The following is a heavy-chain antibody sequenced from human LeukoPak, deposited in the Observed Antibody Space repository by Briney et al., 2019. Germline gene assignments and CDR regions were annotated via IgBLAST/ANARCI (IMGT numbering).Heavy chain of an antibody. V-gene: IGHV1-46*01. CDR3: ARDSGDTIVVVIEYYFDY. CDR2: INPSGGST. Sequence: GSVKVSCKASGYTFTSYYMHWVRQAPGQGLEWMGIINPSGGSTSYAQKFQGRVTMTRDTSTSTVYMELSSLRSEDTAVYYCARDSGDTIVVVIEYYFDYWGQGTLVTVSS. J-gene: IGHJ4*02. D-gene: IGHD3-22*01. CDR1: GYTFTSYY.